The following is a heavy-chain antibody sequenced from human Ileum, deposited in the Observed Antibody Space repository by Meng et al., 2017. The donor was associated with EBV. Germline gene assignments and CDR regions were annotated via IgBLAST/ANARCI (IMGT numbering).Heavy chain of an antibody. CDR2: ISTNTGNP. J-gene: IGHJ4*02. CDR3: GTLKYTSGFYGPAY. V-gene: IGHV7-4-1*02. Sequence: QVQLVQSGXVLKKXXXSVKVSCKASGYTFTRYPMNWVRQAPGQGLEWMGWISTNTGNPTYAQGFTGRFVFSVDTSVSTAYLQISSLKAEDTAVYYCGTLKYTSGFYGPAYWGQGALVTVAS. CDR1: GYTFTRYP. D-gene: IGHD6-19*01.